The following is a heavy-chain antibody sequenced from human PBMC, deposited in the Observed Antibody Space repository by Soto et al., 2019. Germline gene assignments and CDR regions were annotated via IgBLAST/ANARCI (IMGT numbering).Heavy chain of an antibody. CDR1: GFSFSDYF. CDR2: INPSGDSR. CDR3: ARDNSQNSGTPAASSWSHP. Sequence: ASVKVSCKASGFSFSDYFMHWVRQAPGQGLEWMGIINPSGDSRNYAQKFQGRVTITRDTSTSTVYMDLSSLRYEDTAVYYCARDNSQNSGTPAASSWSHPWRKGTTVTVSS. V-gene: IGHV1-46*01. J-gene: IGHJ5*02. D-gene: IGHD2-15*01.